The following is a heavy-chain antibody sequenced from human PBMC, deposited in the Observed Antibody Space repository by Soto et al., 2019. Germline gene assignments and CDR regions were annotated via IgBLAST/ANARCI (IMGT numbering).Heavy chain of an antibody. CDR3: ARERDRVADI. CDR2: INAYNGNR. CDR1: GYTFNTYG. J-gene: IGHJ3*02. D-gene: IGHD2-15*01. V-gene: IGHV1-18*01. Sequence: ASVKVCCKDSGYTFNTYGLTWVRQAPGQGLEWMAWINAYNGNRIYAQNFQGRVTVTTDTSTSAAYMELMSLTSDDTAVYFCARERDRVADIWGLGTMLTVSS.